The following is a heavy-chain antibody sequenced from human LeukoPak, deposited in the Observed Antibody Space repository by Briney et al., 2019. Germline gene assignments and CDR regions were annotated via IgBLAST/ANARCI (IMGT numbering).Heavy chain of an antibody. Sequence: GASVKVSCKASGGTFSSYVISWVRQAPGQGLEWMGGIIPIFGTANYAQKFQGRVTITADESTSTAYMELSSLRSEDTAVYYCVGDGYSYGYYFDYWGQGTLVTVSS. J-gene: IGHJ4*02. D-gene: IGHD5-18*01. CDR3: VGDGYSYGYYFDY. CDR1: GGTFSSYV. V-gene: IGHV1-69*13. CDR2: IIPIFGTA.